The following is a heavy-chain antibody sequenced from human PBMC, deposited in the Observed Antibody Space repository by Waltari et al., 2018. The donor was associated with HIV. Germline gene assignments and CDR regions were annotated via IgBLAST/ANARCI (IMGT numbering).Heavy chain of an antibody. D-gene: IGHD3-16*01. Sequence: EVHIVASGGGVGKPGGALRRSRDASVFPFGSSSMDWVRQAPGKGLEWVSSISSSSSYIYYADSVKGRFTISRDNAKNSLYLQMNSLRAEDTAVYYCARDFWGGYYYGMDVWGQGTTVTVSS. J-gene: IGHJ6*02. CDR1: VFPFGSSS. V-gene: IGHV3-21*01. CDR2: ISSSSSYI. CDR3: ARDFWGGYYYGMDV.